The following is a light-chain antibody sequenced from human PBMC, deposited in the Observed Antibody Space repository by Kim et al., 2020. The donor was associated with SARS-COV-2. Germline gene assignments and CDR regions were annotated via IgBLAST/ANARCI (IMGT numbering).Light chain of an antibody. CDR1: SLRSYY. CDR3: NSRASSGNHLV. Sequence: SSELTQDPAVSVALGQTVRLTCQGDSLRSYYASWYQQKPGQAPVLVIYGKNNRPSGIPDRFSGSSSGNTASLTITGAQAEDEADYYCNSRASSGNHLVF. J-gene: IGLJ3*02. CDR2: GKN. V-gene: IGLV3-19*01.